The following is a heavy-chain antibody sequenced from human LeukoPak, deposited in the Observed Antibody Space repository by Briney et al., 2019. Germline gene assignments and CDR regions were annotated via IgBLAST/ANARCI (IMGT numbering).Heavy chain of an antibody. Sequence: ASVKVSCKASGYTFTNYAISWVRQAPGQGLEWMGWISAYNDNTNYAQNLQGRVTMTRDTSTSTVYMELSSLRSEDTAVYYCARARGPTTTIFGVLKEGFDYWGQGTLVTVSS. CDR3: ARARGPTTTIFGVLKEGFDY. CDR1: GYTFTNYA. V-gene: IGHV1-18*01. CDR2: ISAYNDNT. J-gene: IGHJ4*02. D-gene: IGHD3-3*01.